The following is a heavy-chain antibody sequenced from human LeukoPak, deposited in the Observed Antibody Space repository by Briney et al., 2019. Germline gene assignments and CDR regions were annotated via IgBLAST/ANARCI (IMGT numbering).Heavy chain of an antibody. CDR1: GFTFSSYS. D-gene: IGHD1-26*01. CDR2: ISSSSSYI. CDR3: ARDGVGATAVFDY. Sequence: GGSLRLSCAASGFTFSSYSMNWVRQAPGKGLEWASSISSSSSYIYYADSVKGRFTISRDNAKNSLYLQMNSLRAEDTAVYYCARDGVGATAVFDYWGQGTLVTVSS. J-gene: IGHJ4*02. V-gene: IGHV3-21*01.